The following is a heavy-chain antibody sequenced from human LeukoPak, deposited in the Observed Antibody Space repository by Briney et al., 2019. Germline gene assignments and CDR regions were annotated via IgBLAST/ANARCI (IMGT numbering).Heavy chain of an antibody. D-gene: IGHD3-22*01. CDR1: GFTFRSYW. CDR2: IKQDGSEK. CDR3: ARNYYQDYYYYGMDV. Sequence: HPGGSLRLSCAASGFTFRSYWMSWVRQAPGKGLEWVANIKQDGSEKYYVDSVKGRFTISRDNAKSSLYLQMNSLRAEDTAVYYCARNYYQDYYYYGMDVWGQGTTVTVSS. J-gene: IGHJ6*02. V-gene: IGHV3-7*04.